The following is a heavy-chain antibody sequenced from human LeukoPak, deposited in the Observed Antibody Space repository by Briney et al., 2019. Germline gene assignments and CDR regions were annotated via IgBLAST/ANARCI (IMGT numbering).Heavy chain of an antibody. CDR1: GFTFSSYW. D-gene: IGHD3-10*01. V-gene: IGHV3-7*01. CDR3: ARDRKVRGVIPQEAFDI. Sequence: GGSLRLSCAASGFTFSSYWMSWVRQAPGKGLEWVANIKQDGSEKYYVDSVKGRFTISRDNAKNSLYLQMNSLRAEDTAVYYCARDRKVRGVIPQEAFDIWGQGTMVTVSS. CDR2: IKQDGSEK. J-gene: IGHJ3*02.